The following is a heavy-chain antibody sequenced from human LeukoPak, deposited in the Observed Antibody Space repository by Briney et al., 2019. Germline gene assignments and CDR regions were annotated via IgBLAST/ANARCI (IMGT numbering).Heavy chain of an antibody. D-gene: IGHD2-2*01. Sequence: GGSLRLSCAASGFTVSSNYMSWVRQAPGKGLEWVSVIYSGGSTYYADSVKGRFTISRDNSKNTLYLQMNSLRAEDTAVYYCARGLSRSTPPGYWGQGTLVNVSS. CDR3: ARGLSRSTPPGY. CDR2: IYSGGST. V-gene: IGHV3-66*02. CDR1: GFTVSSNY. J-gene: IGHJ4*02.